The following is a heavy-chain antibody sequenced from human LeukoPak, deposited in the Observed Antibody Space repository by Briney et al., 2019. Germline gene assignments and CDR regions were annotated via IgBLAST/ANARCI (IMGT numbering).Heavy chain of an antibody. V-gene: IGHV3-30*02. CDR2: IRYDGSNK. CDR1: GFTFSSYG. Sequence: GGSLRLSCAASGFTFSSYGMHWVRQAPGKGLEWVAFIRYDGSNKYYADSVKGRFTISRDNSKNTLYLQMNSLRAEDTAVYYCAKDLSSSSWYRSDAFDIWGQGTMVTVSS. D-gene: IGHD6-13*01. J-gene: IGHJ3*02. CDR3: AKDLSSSSWYRSDAFDI.